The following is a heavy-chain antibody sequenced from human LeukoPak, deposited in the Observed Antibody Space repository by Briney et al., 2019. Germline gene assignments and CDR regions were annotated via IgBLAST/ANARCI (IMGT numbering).Heavy chain of an antibody. V-gene: IGHV3-23*01. Sequence: GGSLRLSCEASRFSFSAYPMGWVRRAPGKGLEWVSGISASGDVTFHADPLQGRFTISRDNSKNTLYLQMNSLRAEDTAVYYCARLRTTVTSPFDYWGQGTLVTVSS. CDR1: RFSFSAYP. CDR3: ARLRTTVTSPFDY. D-gene: IGHD4-17*01. CDR2: ISASGDVT. J-gene: IGHJ4*02.